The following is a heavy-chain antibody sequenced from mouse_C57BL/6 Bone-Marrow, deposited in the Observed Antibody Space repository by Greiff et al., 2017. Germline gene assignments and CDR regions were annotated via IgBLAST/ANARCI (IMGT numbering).Heavy chain of an antibody. CDR2: IYPGDGDT. J-gene: IGHJ3*01. CDR1: GYAFSSSW. V-gene: IGHV1-82*01. CDR3: AQGYRGFSY. Sequence: QVQLQQSGPELVKPGASVKISCKASGYAFSSSWMNWVKQRPGKGLEWIGRIYPGDGDTNYNGKFKGKATLTADKSSSTAYMQLSSLTCEDSAVYVCAQGYRGFSYWGQGTLVTVSA. D-gene: IGHD2-12*01.